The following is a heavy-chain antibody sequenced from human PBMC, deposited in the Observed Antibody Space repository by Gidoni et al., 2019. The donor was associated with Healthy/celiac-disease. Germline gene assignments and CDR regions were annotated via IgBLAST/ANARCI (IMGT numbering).Heavy chain of an antibody. Sequence: QVQLVQSGAEVKKPGASVKFSCKASGYTFTGYYMHWVRQAPGQGLEWMGWINPNSGGTNYAQKCQGRVTMTRDTSISTAYMELSRLRSDDTAVYYCARGGLERRRGLGVDYWGQGTLVTVSS. V-gene: IGHV1-2*02. D-gene: IGHD1-1*01. CDR2: INPNSGGT. CDR3: ARGGLERRRGLGVDY. CDR1: GYTFTGYY. J-gene: IGHJ4*02.